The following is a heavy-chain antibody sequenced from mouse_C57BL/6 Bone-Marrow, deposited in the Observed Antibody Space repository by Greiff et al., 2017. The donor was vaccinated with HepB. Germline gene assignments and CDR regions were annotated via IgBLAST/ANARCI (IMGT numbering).Heavy chain of an antibody. V-gene: IGHV1-15*01. CDR2: IDPETGGT. J-gene: IGHJ1*03. Sequence: QVQLQQSGAELVRPGASVTLSCKASGYTFTDYEMHWVKQTPVHGLEWIGAIDPETGGTAYNQKFKGKAILTADKSSSTAYMELRSLTSEDSAVYYCFYGYDGDWYFDVWGTGTTVTVSS. D-gene: IGHD2-2*01. CDR3: FYGYDGDWYFDV. CDR1: GYTFTDYE.